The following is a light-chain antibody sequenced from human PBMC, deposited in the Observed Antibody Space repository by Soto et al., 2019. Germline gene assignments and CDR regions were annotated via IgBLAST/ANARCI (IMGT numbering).Light chain of an antibody. CDR2: RAS. V-gene: IGKV1-12*01. CDR1: QDINVW. CDR3: QQGKDFPLT. Sequence: DIQRTQSPSSVSSSVGDRVTITCRASQDINVWLAWYQQKPGLAPNLLIYRASRLLGGVPSRFRGSGSGTDVTLTIRSLKPEDLATYYCQQGKDFPLTVGGGTKVDIK. J-gene: IGKJ4*01.